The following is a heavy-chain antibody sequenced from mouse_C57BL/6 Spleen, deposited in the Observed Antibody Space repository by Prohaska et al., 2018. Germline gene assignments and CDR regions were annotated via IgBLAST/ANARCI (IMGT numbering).Heavy chain of an antibody. J-gene: IGHJ3*01. D-gene: IGHD4-1*01. V-gene: IGHV1-43*01. Sequence: EVKLQQSGPELVKPGASVKISCKASGYSFTGYYMHWVKQSSEKSLEWIGEINPSTGGTSYNQKLKGKATLTVDKSSSTAYMQLKSLTSEDSAVYYCARPANWDGFAYWGQGTLVTVST. CDR2: INPSTGGT. CDR3: ARPANWDGFAY. CDR1: GYSFTGYY.